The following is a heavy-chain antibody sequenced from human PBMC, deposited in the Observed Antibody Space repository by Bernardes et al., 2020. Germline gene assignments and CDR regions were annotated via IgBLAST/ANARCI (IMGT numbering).Heavy chain of an antibody. J-gene: IGHJ4*02. CDR2: ISAYNGNT. CDR3: AREERPLIAAAVDYFDY. D-gene: IGHD6-13*01. CDR1: GYTFTSYG. V-gene: IGHV1-18*01. Sequence: AQVKAACKASGYTFTSYGISWVRQAPGQGLEWMGWISAYNGNTNYAQKLQGRVTMTTDTSTSTAYMELRSLRSDDTAVYYCAREERPLIAAAVDYFDYWGQGTLVTVSS.